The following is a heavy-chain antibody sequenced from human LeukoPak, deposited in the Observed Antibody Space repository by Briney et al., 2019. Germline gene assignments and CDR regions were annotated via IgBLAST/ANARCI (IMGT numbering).Heavy chain of an antibody. V-gene: IGHV4-59*01. D-gene: IGHD2-21*02. Sequence: SGTLSLTCSVSRGSISSYYWNWIRQPPGKGLEWIGYIYYSGSTNYNPSLKSRVTISVDTSKKQFSLKLSSVTAADTAVYYCAGGGLPYFFDYWGQGTLVTVSS. CDR3: AGGGLPYFFDY. CDR2: IYYSGST. J-gene: IGHJ4*02. CDR1: RGSISSYY.